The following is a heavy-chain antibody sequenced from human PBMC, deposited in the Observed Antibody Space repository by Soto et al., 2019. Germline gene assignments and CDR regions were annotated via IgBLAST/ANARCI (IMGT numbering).Heavy chain of an antibody. CDR1: GFTFNNFA. CDR2: ISGRGGST. V-gene: IGHV3-23*01. J-gene: IGHJ4*02. D-gene: IGHD2-15*01. CDR3: ARGQGGFCTSGSCYFVY. Sequence: EVQLLESGGGCAQPGGTLRLSCAASGFTFNNFAMTWVRQVPGKGLEWVSGISGRGGSTYYADSVKGRFTISRDNSKSVTYWEMNSLIVEDTAVYYCARGQGGFCTSGSCYFVYWGQGTQVTVTS.